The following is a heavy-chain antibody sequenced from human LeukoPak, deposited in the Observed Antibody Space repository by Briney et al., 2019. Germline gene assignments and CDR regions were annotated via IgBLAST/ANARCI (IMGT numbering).Heavy chain of an antibody. CDR2: ISSISSYT. Sequence: GGSLRLSCVASGFTFSDYYMSWIRQAPWKGLEWVSYISSISSYTNYADSVKGRFTISRDNAKNSLYLQMNSLRAEDTAVYYCARSYDILTGYLFGYYYYYGMDVWGKGTTVTVSS. CDR1: GFTFSDYY. CDR3: ARSYDILTGYLFGYYYYYGMDV. J-gene: IGHJ6*04. V-gene: IGHV3-11*06. D-gene: IGHD3-9*01.